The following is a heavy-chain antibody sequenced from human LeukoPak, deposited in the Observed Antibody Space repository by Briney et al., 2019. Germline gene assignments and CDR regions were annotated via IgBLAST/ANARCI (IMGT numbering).Heavy chain of an antibody. V-gene: IGHV4-30-4*01. CDR3: ARVYDSSGYGWLDP. J-gene: IGHJ5*02. CDR1: GGSISSGDYY. CDR2: IYYSGST. Sequence: SQTLSLTCTVPGGSISSGDYYWSWIRQPPGKGLEWIGYIYYSGSTYYNSSLKSRVTISVDTSKNQFSLKLSSVTAADTAVYYCARVYDSSGYGWLDPWGQGTLVTVSS. D-gene: IGHD3-22*01.